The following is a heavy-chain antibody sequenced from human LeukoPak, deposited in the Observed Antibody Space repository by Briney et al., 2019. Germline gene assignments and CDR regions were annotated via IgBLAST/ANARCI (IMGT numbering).Heavy chain of an antibody. J-gene: IGHJ4*02. CDR2: ISSSSSCI. V-gene: IGHV3-21*01. CDR3: ARDRYYYDSSGSRSYYFDY. D-gene: IGHD3-22*01. CDR1: GFTFSSYS. Sequence: GGSLRLSCAASGFTFSSYSMNWVRQAPGKGLEWVSSISSSSSCIYYADSVKGRFTISRDNAKNSLYLQMNSLRAEDTAVYYCARDRYYYDSSGSRSYYFDYWGQGTLVTVSS.